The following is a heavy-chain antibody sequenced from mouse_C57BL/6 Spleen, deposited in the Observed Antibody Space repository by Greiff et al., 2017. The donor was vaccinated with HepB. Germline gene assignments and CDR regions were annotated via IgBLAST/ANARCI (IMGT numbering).Heavy chain of an antibody. D-gene: IGHD2-3*01. V-gene: IGHV1-7*01. CDR2: INPSSGYT. Sequence: VQLQQSGAELAKPGASVKLSCKASGYTFTSYWMHWVKQRPGQGLEWIGYINPSSGYTKYNQKFKDKATLTADKSSRTAYMQLSSLKYEDSAVYYCARNDGYYYYFDYWGQGTTLTVSS. CDR1: GYTFTSYW. J-gene: IGHJ2*01. CDR3: ARNDGYYYYFDY.